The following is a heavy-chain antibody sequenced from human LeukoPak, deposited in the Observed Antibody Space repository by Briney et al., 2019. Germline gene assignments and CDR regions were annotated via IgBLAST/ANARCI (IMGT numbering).Heavy chain of an antibody. CDR1: GFTFSVHW. D-gene: IGHD2-21*01. CDR2: IKEDGSEK. J-gene: IGHJ4*02. Sequence: PGGSLRLSCAASGFTFSVHWMSWVRLAPGKGLEWVANIKEDGSEKYYVDSVKGRFTISRDIAKNSLYLQMNSLRAEDTAVYYCARDLYSQYWGQGTMVTVSS. V-gene: IGHV3-7*01. CDR3: ARDLYSQY.